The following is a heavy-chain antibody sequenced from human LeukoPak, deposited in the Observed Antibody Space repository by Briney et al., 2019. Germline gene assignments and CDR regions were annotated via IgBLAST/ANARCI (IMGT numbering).Heavy chain of an antibody. J-gene: IGHJ4*02. CDR2: ICGSGGST. CDR1: GFTFSSYA. D-gene: IGHD6-19*01. Sequence: GGSLRLSCAASGFTFSSYAMSWVRQAPGKGLEWVSAICGSGGSTYYADSVKGRFTISRDNTKNSLYLQMSSLRAEDTGVYYCAKDLISAQLAGVFDYWGQGTLVTVSS. CDR3: AKDLISAQLAGVFDY. V-gene: IGHV3-23*01.